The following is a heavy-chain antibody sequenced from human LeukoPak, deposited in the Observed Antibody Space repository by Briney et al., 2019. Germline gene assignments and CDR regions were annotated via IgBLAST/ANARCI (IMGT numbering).Heavy chain of an antibody. CDR2: ISSSGSTI. D-gene: IGHD6-13*01. Sequence: GGSLRLSCAASGFTFSSYEMNWVRQAPGKGLEWVSYISSSGSTIYYADSVKGRFTISRDNAKNSLYLQMNSLRAEDTAVYYCAREGRAAGPYYYYYMDVWGKGTTVTVSS. CDR3: AREGRAAGPYYYYYMDV. J-gene: IGHJ6*03. V-gene: IGHV3-48*03. CDR1: GFTFSSYE.